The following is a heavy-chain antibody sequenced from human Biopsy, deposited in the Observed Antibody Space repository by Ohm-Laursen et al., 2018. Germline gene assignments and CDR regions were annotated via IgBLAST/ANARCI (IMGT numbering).Heavy chain of an antibody. CDR3: ATKLTGYFHH. CDR2: NIPILGTG. D-gene: IGHD3-9*01. CDR1: AGTFSNYG. V-gene: IGHV1-69*06. Sequence: GSSVTVSCKAPAGTFSNYGANWARQAPGQGLEWLGGNIPILGTGNYAQKFQDRVTVAADTSTSTATMELRSLRFDDTAVYYCATKLTGYFHHWGQGTLVIVSS. J-gene: IGHJ1*01.